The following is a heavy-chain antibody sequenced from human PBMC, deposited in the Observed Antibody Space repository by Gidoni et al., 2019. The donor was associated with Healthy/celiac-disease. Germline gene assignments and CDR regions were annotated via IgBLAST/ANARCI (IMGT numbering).Heavy chain of an antibody. J-gene: IGHJ4*02. Sequence: QVQLVESWGGVVQPGRSLRLSCAASGFIFSSYAITWVRQGPGTGLEWVAVISDDGSNKYYADSVKGRFTISRDNSKNSLYLQINSLRAEDTAVYYCARDTQLLLLWFGELFGSFDYWGQGTLVTVSS. CDR2: ISDDGSNK. V-gene: IGHV3-30-3*01. CDR1: GFIFSSYA. CDR3: ARDTQLLLLWFGELFGSFDY. D-gene: IGHD3-10*01.